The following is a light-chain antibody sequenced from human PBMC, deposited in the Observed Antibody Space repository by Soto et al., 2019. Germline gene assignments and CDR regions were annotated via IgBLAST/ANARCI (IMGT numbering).Light chain of an antibody. CDR3: QQYGSSPGT. Sequence: EIVLTQSPGTQSLSPGERATLSCRASQSVTNSYLTWYQQKPGQAPRLLIYAASIRATGIPDRFSGSGSGRDFTLTISRLEPEDSPVYYCQQYGSSPGTFGQGTKVEIK. CDR1: QSVTNSY. V-gene: IGKV3-20*01. J-gene: IGKJ1*01. CDR2: AAS.